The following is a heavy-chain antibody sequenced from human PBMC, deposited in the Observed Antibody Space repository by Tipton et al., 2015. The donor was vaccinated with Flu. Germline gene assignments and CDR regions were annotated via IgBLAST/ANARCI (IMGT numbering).Heavy chain of an antibody. CDR2: IYYSGST. CDR3: AGGDDFLTGYYKGRVAFDI. CDR1: GGSISSYY. V-gene: IGHV4-59*01. D-gene: IGHD3-9*01. Sequence: TLSLTCTVSGGSISSYYWSWIRQPPGKGLEWIGYIYYSGSTNYNPSRKSRVTISVDTSKNQFSLKLSSVTAADTAVYYCAGGDDFLTGYYKGRVAFDIWGQGTMVTVSS. J-gene: IGHJ3*02.